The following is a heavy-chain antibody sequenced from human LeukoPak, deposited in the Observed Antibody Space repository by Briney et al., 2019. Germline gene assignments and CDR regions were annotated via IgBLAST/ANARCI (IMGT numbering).Heavy chain of an antibody. CDR3: ARDPGAFPYFFDY. CDR2: ISGDGRSP. Sequence: GGSLRLSCVASGFTFSKNALSWVRQTPGKGLECVSAISGDGRSPYYADSVKGRFTISRDDSRNTVYPQMNSLRVEDSAVYYCARDPGAFPYFFDYWGQGTLVTVSS. CDR1: GFTFSKNA. J-gene: IGHJ4*02. V-gene: IGHV3-23*01. D-gene: IGHD4/OR15-4a*01.